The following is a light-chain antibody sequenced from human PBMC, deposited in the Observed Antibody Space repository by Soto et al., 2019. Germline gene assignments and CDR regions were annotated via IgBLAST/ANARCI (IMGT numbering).Light chain of an antibody. V-gene: IGLV2-14*01. CDR2: QVT. Sequence: QSALTQPASVSGSLGQSITISCTGTTRDIAGYNYISWYQQLPGKAPQLMIYQVTIRPSGISNRFSGSKSGNTASLTISGLQAEDEADYYCTSFSSSTSLYVFGTGTKLTVL. CDR1: TRDIAGYNY. J-gene: IGLJ1*01. CDR3: TSFSSSTSLYV.